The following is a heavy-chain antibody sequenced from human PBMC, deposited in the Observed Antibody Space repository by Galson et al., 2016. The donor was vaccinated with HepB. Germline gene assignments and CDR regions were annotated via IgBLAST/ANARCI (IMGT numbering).Heavy chain of an antibody. CDR3: ARDGLFDY. CDR2: IHPGGSDT. V-gene: IGHV5-51*01. J-gene: IGHJ4*02. D-gene: IGHD5-24*01. CDR1: GFTFTNFW. Sequence: QSGAEVKKSGESLKISCKGSGFTFTNFWIGWVRQMPGKGLEWMGIIHPGGSDTRYSPSFQGQVTISVDKSINTAYLQWSSLKASDSAMYYCARDGLFDYWGQGTLVTVSS.